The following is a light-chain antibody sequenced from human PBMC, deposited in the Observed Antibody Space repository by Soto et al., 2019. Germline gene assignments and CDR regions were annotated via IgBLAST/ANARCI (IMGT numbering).Light chain of an antibody. V-gene: IGKV1-39*01. CDR3: QQSHITTLFT. Sequence: DIQMTQSPSSLSASIGDRVTITCRASQNINSHLNWYQQKPGKAPKVVIYAASMLKSGVPSRFSGSRSGTEFTLTISSLEPEDFATYYCQQSHITTLFTFGKGNKLEIK. J-gene: IGKJ2*01. CDR2: AAS. CDR1: QNINSH.